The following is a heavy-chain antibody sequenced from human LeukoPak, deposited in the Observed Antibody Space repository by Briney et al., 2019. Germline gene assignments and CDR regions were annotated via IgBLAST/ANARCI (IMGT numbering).Heavy chain of an antibody. Sequence: SVKVSCKASGGTFSSYAISWVRQAPGQGLEWMGGIVPIFGTANYAQKFQGRVTITADESTSTAYMELSSLRSEDTAVYYCARASATYADLAVAFDYWGQGTLVTVSS. V-gene: IGHV1-69*13. CDR3: ARASATYADLAVAFDY. D-gene: IGHD6-19*01. J-gene: IGHJ4*02. CDR2: IVPIFGTA. CDR1: GGTFSSYA.